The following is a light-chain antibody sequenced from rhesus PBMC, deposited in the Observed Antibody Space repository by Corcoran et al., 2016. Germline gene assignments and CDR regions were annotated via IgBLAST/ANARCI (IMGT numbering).Light chain of an antibody. CDR1: HGVSRW. CDR3: LQYSSSPYS. V-gene: IGKV1-22*01. Sequence: DIQMTQSPSSPSASVGKKVTIPCRASHGVSRWLDWYQQKPGKAPKLLINKASRLQSGVPSRFSGSGSGTGFTLTVISLQPEDFAIYHCLQYSSSPYSFSQGTKVEIK. J-gene: IGKJ2*01. CDR2: KAS.